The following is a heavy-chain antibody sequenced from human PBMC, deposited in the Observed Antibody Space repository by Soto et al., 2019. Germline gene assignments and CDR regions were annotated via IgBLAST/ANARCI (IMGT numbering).Heavy chain of an antibody. J-gene: IGHJ6*02. CDR2: INHSGST. Sequence: SETLSLTCAVYGGSFSGYYWSWIRRPPGKGLEWIGEINHSGSTNYNPSLKSRVTISVDTSKNQFSLKLSSVTAADTAVYYCARHCGGDCQPSYYYYGMDVWGQGTTVTVSS. D-gene: IGHD2-21*02. CDR3: ARHCGGDCQPSYYYYGMDV. CDR1: GGSFSGYY. V-gene: IGHV4-34*01.